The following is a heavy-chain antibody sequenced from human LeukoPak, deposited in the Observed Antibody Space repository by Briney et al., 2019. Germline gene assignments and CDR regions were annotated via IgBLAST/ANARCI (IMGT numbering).Heavy chain of an antibody. Sequence: GGSLRLSCAASGFTFSSYEMNWVRQAPGKGLEWVSYISSSGSTIYYADSVKGRFTISRDNAKNSLYLQMNSLKTEDTAVYYCTTLRPYIQPRWGQGTMVTVSS. CDR3: TTLRPYIQPR. CDR1: GFTFSSYE. V-gene: IGHV3-48*03. J-gene: IGHJ3*01. D-gene: IGHD5-18*01. CDR2: ISSSGSTI.